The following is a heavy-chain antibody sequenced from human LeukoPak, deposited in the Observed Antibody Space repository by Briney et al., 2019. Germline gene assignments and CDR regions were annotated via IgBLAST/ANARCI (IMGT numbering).Heavy chain of an antibody. CDR1: GGSISSHY. D-gene: IGHD3-22*01. V-gene: IGHV3-11*01. J-gene: IGHJ4*02. CDR2: ISSSGSTI. Sequence: LSLTCTVSGGSISSHYWSWIRQAPGKGLEWVSYISSSGSTIYYADSVKGRFTISRDNAKNSLYLQMNSLRAEDTAVYYCVRTYYDSSGYFDYWGQGTLVTVSS. CDR3: VRTYYDSSGYFDY.